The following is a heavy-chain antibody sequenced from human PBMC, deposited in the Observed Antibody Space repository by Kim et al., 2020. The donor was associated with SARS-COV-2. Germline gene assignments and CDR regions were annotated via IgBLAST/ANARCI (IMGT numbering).Heavy chain of an antibody. V-gene: IGHV1-3*01. Sequence: KYSQKFQGRVTITRDTSASTAYMELSSLRSEDTAVYYCARSYGPTDFDYWGQGTLVTVSS. CDR3: ARSYGPTDFDY. J-gene: IGHJ4*02. D-gene: IGHD5-18*01.